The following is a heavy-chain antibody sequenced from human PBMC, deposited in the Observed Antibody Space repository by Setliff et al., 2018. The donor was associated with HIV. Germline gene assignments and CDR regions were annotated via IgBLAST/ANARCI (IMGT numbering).Heavy chain of an antibody. J-gene: IGHJ3*01. Sequence: GGSLRLSCAASGFTFDDYTMHWVRQAPGKGLEWVSLISSGRTIKYADSVKGRFTISRDNAKRSLYLQMNSLRVEDTAVYYCARDIPPEYPGFDLWGQGTVVTVSS. CDR3: ARDIPPEYPGFDL. CDR2: ISSGRTI. V-gene: IGHV3-43*01. D-gene: IGHD6-6*01. CDR1: GFTFDDYT.